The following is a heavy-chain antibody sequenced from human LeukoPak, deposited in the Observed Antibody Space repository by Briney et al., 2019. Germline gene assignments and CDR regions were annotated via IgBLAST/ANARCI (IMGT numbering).Heavy chain of an antibody. J-gene: IGHJ4*02. CDR3: ARYNGYSSGWYVPNPTFDY. Sequence: GASVKVSCKASGYTFTSHGISWVRQAPGQGLEWMGWISAYNGNTNYAQKLQGRVTMTTDTSTSTAYMELRSLRSDDTAVYYCARYNGYSSGWYVPNPTFDYWGQGTLVTVSS. D-gene: IGHD6-19*01. CDR2: ISAYNGNT. CDR1: GYTFTSHG. V-gene: IGHV1-18*04.